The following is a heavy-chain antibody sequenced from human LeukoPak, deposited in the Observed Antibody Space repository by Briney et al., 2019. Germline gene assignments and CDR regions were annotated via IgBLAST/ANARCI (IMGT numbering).Heavy chain of an antibody. CDR3: AISTMIVVVFGN. CDR1: GYTFTGYY. Sequence: ASVKVSCKASGYTFTGYYMHWVRQAPGHGLEWMGWINPNSGGTNYAQKCQGRVTMTRDTSISTAYMELSRLRSDDTAVYYCAISTMIVVVFGNWGQGTLVTVSS. V-gene: IGHV1-2*02. D-gene: IGHD3-22*01. CDR2: INPNSGGT. J-gene: IGHJ4*02.